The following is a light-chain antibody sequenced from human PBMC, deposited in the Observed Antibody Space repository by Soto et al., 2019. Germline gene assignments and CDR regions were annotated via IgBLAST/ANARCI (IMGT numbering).Light chain of an antibody. CDR1: RDIKKD. CDR2: TAS. V-gene: IGKV1-39*01. J-gene: IGKJ2*01. Sequence: DIQMTHSPPSLSASIGDRVSITCRASRDIKKDLNWYQQKPGQAPQVLIDTASNLQNGVPSRFSGSGSGTEFTLTITALQPQDSATYYCQQTYSTPYTFGRGTKLEIK. CDR3: QQTYSTPYT.